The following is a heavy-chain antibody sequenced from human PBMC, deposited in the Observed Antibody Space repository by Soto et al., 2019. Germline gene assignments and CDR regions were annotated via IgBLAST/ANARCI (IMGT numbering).Heavy chain of an antibody. V-gene: IGHV4-34*01. CDR2: INHSGST. J-gene: IGHJ4*02. CDR1: GGSFSCYY. CDR3: ATAPLRLGARDY. D-gene: IGHD3-16*01. Sequence: PSETLSLTCAVYGGSFSCYYLSWIRQPPGKGLEWIGEINHSGSTNYNPSLKSRVTISVDTSKNQFSLKLSSVTAADTAVYYCATAPLRLGARDYWGQGTLVTVSS.